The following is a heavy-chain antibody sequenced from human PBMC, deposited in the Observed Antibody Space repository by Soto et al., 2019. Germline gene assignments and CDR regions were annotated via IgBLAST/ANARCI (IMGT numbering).Heavy chain of an antibody. CDR1: GFTFDHYA. J-gene: IGHJ3*02. Sequence: DVQLLESGGGLIQPGRSLRLSCAASGFTFDHYAMSWVRQAPGKGLEWVSIISDSGGGTYYTDSVKGRFTISRDNSKNTLYLDLNTPRDGDTAVFYCGKDLGGGVGALDIWGQGTMVIVSS. V-gene: IGHV3-23*01. D-gene: IGHD3-16*01. CDR3: GKDLGGGVGALDI. CDR2: ISDSGGGT.